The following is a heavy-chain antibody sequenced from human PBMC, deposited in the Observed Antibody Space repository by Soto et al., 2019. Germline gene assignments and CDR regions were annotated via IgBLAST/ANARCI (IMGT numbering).Heavy chain of an antibody. D-gene: IGHD3-10*01. CDR2: ISGSGGST. Sequence: GESLKISCAASGFTFSSYAMSWVRQAPGKGLEWVSAISGSGGSTYYADSVKGRFTISRDNSKNTLYLQMNSLRAEDTAVYYCASSWVRGDDYWGQGTLVTVSS. CDR3: ASSWVRGDDY. CDR1: GFTFSSYA. J-gene: IGHJ4*02. V-gene: IGHV3-23*01.